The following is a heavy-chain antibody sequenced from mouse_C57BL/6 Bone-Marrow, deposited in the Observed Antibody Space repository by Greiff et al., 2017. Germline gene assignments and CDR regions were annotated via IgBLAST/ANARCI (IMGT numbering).Heavy chain of an antibody. D-gene: IGHD1-1*01. CDR1: GFTFSSYT. CDR3: SRQVTTVLATKYFDV. CDR2: ISGGGGNT. Sequence: EVKLVESGGGLVKPGGSLKLSCAASGFTFSSYTMSWVRQTPEKRLQWVGAISGGGGNTYYPDSVKGRFPISRDNDKKIPDIPISSVSSEDTALSYCSRQVTTVLATKYFDVWGTGTTVTVSS. J-gene: IGHJ1*03. V-gene: IGHV5-9*04.